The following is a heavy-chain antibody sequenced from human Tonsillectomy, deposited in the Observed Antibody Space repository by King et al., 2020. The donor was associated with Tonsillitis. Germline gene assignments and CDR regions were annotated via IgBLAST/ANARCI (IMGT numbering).Heavy chain of an antibody. CDR1: GFTFSSFG. J-gene: IGHJ6*03. CDR3: ARVGEAYYYYMDV. Sequence: LVESGGGVVQPGRSLRLSCAASGFTFSSFGMHWVRQAPGKGLEWVAVIWYDGSSKYYADSVKGRFTISRDNSKNTLYLQMNSLRADDTAVYYCARVGEAYYYYMDVWGKGTTVTVSS. CDR2: IWYDGSSK. V-gene: IGHV3-33*08. D-gene: IGHD1-26*01.